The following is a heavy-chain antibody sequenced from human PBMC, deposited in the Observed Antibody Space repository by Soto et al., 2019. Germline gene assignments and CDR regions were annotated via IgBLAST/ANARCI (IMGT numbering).Heavy chain of an antibody. V-gene: IGHV1-2*02. CDR2: INPNSGGT. D-gene: IGHD6-19*01. CDR1: GYTFSGFY. J-gene: IGHJ4*02. Sequence: ASVKVSCKASGYTFSGFYMHWVRQAPGQGLEWMGWINPNSGGTKSAEKFQGRVTMTRDTPISTAYMELSRLTSDDTAVYYCASAAVTGTAGLDFWGQGTQVTVSS. CDR3: ASAAVTGTAGLDF.